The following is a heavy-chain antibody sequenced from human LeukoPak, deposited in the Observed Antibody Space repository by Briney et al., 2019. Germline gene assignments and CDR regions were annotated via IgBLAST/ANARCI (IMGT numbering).Heavy chain of an antibody. CDR3: ARGYGGNFDY. V-gene: IGHV4-59*01. CDR2: IYNSGST. CDR1: GGSISSYY. J-gene: IGHJ4*02. D-gene: IGHD4-23*01. Sequence: PSETLSLTCTVSGGSISSYYWSWIRQPPGKGLEWIGYIYNSGSTNYNPSLKSRVTISVDTSKNQFSLKLSSVTAADTAVYYCARGYGGNFDYWGRGTLVTVSS.